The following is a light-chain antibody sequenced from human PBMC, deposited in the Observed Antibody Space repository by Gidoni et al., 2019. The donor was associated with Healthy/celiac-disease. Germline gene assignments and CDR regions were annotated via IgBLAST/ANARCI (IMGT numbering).Light chain of an antibody. J-gene: IGKJ1*01. CDR3: QQYNSYET. Sequence: DIQMTQSPSTLSASVGDRVTITCPASQSISSWLAWYQQKPGKAPKLLIYDASSLESGVPSRFSGSGSGTEFTLTISSLQPDDFATYYCQQYNSYETFGQGTKVEIK. V-gene: IGKV1-5*01. CDR2: DAS. CDR1: QSISSW.